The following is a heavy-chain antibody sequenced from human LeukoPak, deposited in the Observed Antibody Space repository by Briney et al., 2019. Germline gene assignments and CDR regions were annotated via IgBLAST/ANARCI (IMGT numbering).Heavy chain of an antibody. Sequence: PGGSLRLSCAASGFTFSSYSMNWVRQAPGKGLEWVSYIKNGGSTIFYADSVKGRFTISRDDAKKSLYLQMNTLRAEDTAIYYCARETRGAFDYWGQGTLVTVSS. J-gene: IGHJ4*02. CDR2: IKNGGSTI. CDR3: ARETRGAFDY. V-gene: IGHV3-48*04. D-gene: IGHD4/OR15-4a*01. CDR1: GFTFSSYS.